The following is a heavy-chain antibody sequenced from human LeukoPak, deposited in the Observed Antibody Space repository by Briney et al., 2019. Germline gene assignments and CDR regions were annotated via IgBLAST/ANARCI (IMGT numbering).Heavy chain of an antibody. V-gene: IGHV4-59*01. CDR1: GASISHYF. J-gene: IGHJ3*02. CDR3: ATMIDGI. Sequence: SETLSLTCTVSGASISHYFWSWIRQPPGKGLEWIGYIYYSGSTNYNPSLKSRVTISVDTSKNQFSLKLSSVTAADTAVYYCATMIDGIWGQGTMVTVSS. CDR2: IYYSGST. D-gene: IGHD3-16*01.